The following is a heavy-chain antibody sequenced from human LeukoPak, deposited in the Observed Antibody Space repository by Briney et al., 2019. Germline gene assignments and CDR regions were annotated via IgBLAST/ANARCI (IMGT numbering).Heavy chain of an antibody. CDR3: ARDQNYLDTTAHYGMDC. V-gene: IGHV1-2*02. CDR1: VYSFIVYY. D-gene: IGHD3-22*01. Sequence: ASVSVSFKASVYSFIVYYIHWVRQAPGQGGGWMGWINPKNGATNYAQEFQGTVTMPRDTSTSTAYMQLSRLRSDDTAVYYCARDQNYLDTTAHYGMDCWGQGTLVTVSS. J-gene: IGHJ4*02. CDR2: INPKNGAT.